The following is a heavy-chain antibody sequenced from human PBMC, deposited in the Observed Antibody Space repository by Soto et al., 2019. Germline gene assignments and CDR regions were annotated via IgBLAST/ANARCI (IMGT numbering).Heavy chain of an antibody. CDR2: VYPSGST. CDR1: GYSISSGYY. D-gene: IGHD5-12*01. J-gene: IGHJ4*02. CDR3: ARAPVDFYYSDY. V-gene: IGHV4-38-2*01. Sequence: SETLSLTCAVSGYSISSGYYWGWIRQPPGRGLEWIGSVYPSGSTYYNPSLRSRVTISVDKSKNQFSLKLRSVTAADTALYYCARAPVDFYYSDYWGQGTLVTVSS.